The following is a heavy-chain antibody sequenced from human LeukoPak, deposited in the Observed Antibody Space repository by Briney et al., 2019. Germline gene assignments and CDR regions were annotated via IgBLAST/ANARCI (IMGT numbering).Heavy chain of an antibody. CDR1: GGSISSYY. D-gene: IGHD3-10*02. Sequence: SETLSLTCTVSGGSISSYYWSWIRQPAGKGLEWIGRIYTSGSTNYNPSLKSRVTISVDTSKNQFSLKLSSVTAADTAVYYCAREVVFGRQNWFDPWGQGTLVTVSS. CDR2: IYTSGST. V-gene: IGHV4-4*07. CDR3: AREVVFGRQNWFDP. J-gene: IGHJ5*02.